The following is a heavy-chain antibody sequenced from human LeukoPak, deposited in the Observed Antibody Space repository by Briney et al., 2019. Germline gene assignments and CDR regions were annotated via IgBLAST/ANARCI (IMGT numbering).Heavy chain of an antibody. CDR1: GVSLSTSGVG. CDR3: AHSQVFSYGSFHDAYDI. CDR2: IYWDDDS. D-gene: IGHD5-18*01. Sequence: SGPTLVNPTQTLTLTCSLSGVSLSTSGVGVGWIRQPPGKALEWLALIYWDDDSRYSPSLKSRLTIAKDTSKNQVVLTLTNMDSVDTATYYCAHSQVFSYGSFHDAYDIWGLGMLVTVSS. J-gene: IGHJ3*02. V-gene: IGHV2-5*02.